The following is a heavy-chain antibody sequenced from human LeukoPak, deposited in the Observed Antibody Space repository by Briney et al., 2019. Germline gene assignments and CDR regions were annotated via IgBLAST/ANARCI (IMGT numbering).Heavy chain of an antibody. CDR2: ISYDGSNK. Sequence: GRSLRPSCAASGFPFSSYGMHWVRQAPGKGLEWVAVISYDGSNKYYADSVKGRFTISRDNSKNTLYLQMYSLRAEDTAVYYCAKGYSYYDFWSGYPEGDSYYFDYWGQGTLVTVSS. D-gene: IGHD3-3*01. CDR3: AKGYSYYDFWSGYPEGDSYYFDY. V-gene: IGHV3-30*18. J-gene: IGHJ4*02. CDR1: GFPFSSYG.